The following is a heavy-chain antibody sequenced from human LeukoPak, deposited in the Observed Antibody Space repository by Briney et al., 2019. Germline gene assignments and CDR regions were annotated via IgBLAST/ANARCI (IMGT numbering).Heavy chain of an antibody. D-gene: IGHD2-2*01. V-gene: IGHV4-34*01. CDR3: ARGDCSSTSCYGGNWFDP. CDR1: GGSFSGYY. Sequence: RASETLSLTCAVYGGSFSGYYWSWIRQPPGKGREWIGEINHSGNTNYNPSLKSRVTISVDTSKNQFSLKLSSVTAADTAVYYCARGDCSSTSCYGGNWFDPWGQGTLVTVSS. J-gene: IGHJ5*02. CDR2: INHSGNT.